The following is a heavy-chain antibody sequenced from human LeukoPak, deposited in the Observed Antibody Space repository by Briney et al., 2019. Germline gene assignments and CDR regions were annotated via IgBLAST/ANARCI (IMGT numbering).Heavy chain of an antibody. CDR1: GGSISSYY. D-gene: IGHD1-14*01. J-gene: IGHJ4*02. V-gene: IGHV4-59*08. CDR2: IYYSGST. CDR3: ARHTTLYNNYDY. Sequence: PSETLSLTCTVSGGSISSYYWSWIRQPPGKGLEWIGYIYYSGSTNYNPSLKSRVTISVDTSKSQVSLKVSSVTAADTAVYYCARHTTLYNNYDYWGQGTLVTVSS.